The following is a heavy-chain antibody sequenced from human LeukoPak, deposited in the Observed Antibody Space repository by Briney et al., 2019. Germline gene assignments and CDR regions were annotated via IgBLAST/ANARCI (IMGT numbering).Heavy chain of an antibody. CDR3: ARDRYGDYFDY. D-gene: IGHD4-17*01. CDR1: GGTFSSYA. J-gene: IGHJ4*02. CDR2: IIPILGIA. V-gene: IGHV1-69*04. Sequence: SVKVSCKASGGTFSSYAISWVRQAPGQGLEWMGRIIPILGIANYAQKFQGRVTITADKSTSTAYMELSSLRSEDTAVYYCARDRYGDYFDYWGQGTLVTVSS.